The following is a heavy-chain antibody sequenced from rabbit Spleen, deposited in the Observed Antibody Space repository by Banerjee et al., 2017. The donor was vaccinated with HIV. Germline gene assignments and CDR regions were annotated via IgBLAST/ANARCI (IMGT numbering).Heavy chain of an antibody. CDR3: ARFEASTGSGSDPLGLRL. J-gene: IGHJ3*01. CDR1: GFSFSSYHY. D-gene: IGHD1-1*01. V-gene: IGHV1S45*01. CDR2: IYAGSSGST. Sequence: QEQLVESGGGLVKPGGTLTLTCKASGFSFSSYHYMCWVHQAPGKGLEWIACIYAGSSGSTYYASWAKGRFTISKTSSTTVTLQMTSLTAADTATYFCARFEASTGSGSDPLGLRLWGQGTLVTVS.